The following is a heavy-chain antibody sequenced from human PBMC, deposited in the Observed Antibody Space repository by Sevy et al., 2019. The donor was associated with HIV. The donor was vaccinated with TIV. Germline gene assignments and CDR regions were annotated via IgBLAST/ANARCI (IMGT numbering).Heavy chain of an antibody. J-gene: IGHJ4*02. CDR1: GKTLSQLS. CDR2: FDHEDGET. Sequence: ASVKVSCKVSGKTLSQLSMHWVRQAPGKGLEWLGTFDHEDGETRYAQKLQGRVTMTEDTSTDTAYMELRSLRSEDTALYYCATTKDYYESSGSPFDYWGQGTLVTVSS. CDR3: ATTKDYYESSGSPFDY. D-gene: IGHD3-22*01. V-gene: IGHV1-24*01.